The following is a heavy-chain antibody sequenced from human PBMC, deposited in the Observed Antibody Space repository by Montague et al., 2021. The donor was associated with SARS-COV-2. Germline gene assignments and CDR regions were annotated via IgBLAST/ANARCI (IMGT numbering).Heavy chain of an antibody. CDR2: TYPNKTT. D-gene: IGHD1-26*01. CDR1: GGSMRSYY. CDR3: ARDDGAAYSLSGDYNWFDP. V-gene: IGHV4-4*07. Sequence: SETLSLTCTVSGGSMRSYYWSWIRQSCEKGLEWIGRTYPNKTTTXNPSVESRVTMSVDTSKNLFSLSVKSVTAADTAVYYCARDDGAAYSLSGDYNWFDPWGQGILVTVSS. J-gene: IGHJ5*02.